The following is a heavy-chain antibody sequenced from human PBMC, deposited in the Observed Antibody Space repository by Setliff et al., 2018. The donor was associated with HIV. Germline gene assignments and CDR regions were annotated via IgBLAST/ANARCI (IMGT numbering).Heavy chain of an antibody. D-gene: IGHD4-4*01. Sequence: ASVKVSCKASGGTFSIYAISWVRQATGQGLEWMGWMNPNNGNTGYAQKFQGRVTMTRNTSISTAYMDLSSLISEDTAVYYCAGFSGSNSDYYPFDIWGQGTMVTVSS. J-gene: IGHJ3*02. CDR2: MNPNNGNT. CDR3: AGFSGSNSDYYPFDI. CDR1: GGTFSIYA. V-gene: IGHV1-8*02.